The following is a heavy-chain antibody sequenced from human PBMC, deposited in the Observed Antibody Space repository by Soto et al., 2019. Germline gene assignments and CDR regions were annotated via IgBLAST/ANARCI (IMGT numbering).Heavy chain of an antibody. V-gene: IGHV1-3*01. D-gene: IGHD6-13*01. CDR2: INAGNANT. J-gene: IGHJ4*02. CDR1: GYTFTIYA. CDR3: ARAPSWYSFDY. Sequence: ASLKVSGKASGYTFTIYAMHWVRQAPGQRLEWMGWINAGNANTKYSQKFQGRVTFTRDTSASTAYMELSSLRSEDTAVYYCARAPSWYSFDYWGQGTLVTVSS.